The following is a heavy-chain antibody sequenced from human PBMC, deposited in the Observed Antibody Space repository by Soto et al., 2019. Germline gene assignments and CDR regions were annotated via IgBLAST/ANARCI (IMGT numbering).Heavy chain of an antibody. J-gene: IGHJ6*02. CDR1: GGSISGSISSSDW. Sequence: QVRLQESGPGLVKPSGTLSLTCAVSGGSISGSISSSDWWSWVRQPPGKGLEWIGQIYHTGRSNYNPSLRSRVTISVDKSKNQCSLKLSSVTAADTAVYYCARVGYCSGGSCYPVYYGMDVWGQGTTVTVSS. CDR3: ARVGYCSGGSCYPVYYGMDV. V-gene: IGHV4-4*02. CDR2: IYHTGRS. D-gene: IGHD2-15*01.